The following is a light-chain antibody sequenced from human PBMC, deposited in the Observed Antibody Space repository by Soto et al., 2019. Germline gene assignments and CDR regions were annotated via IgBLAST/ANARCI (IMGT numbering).Light chain of an antibody. CDR1: QDISSW. V-gene: IGKV1D-12*01. CDR2: AAS. CDR3: QQANNFPPI. Sequence: DIQMTQSPSSLSASVGDRVTITCRASQDISSWLAWYQQKPGKAPNLLIYAASTLQSGVPSRFSGSGSGTDFTLTINSLQPEDLATYYCQQANNFPPIFGGGTKVEIK. J-gene: IGKJ4*01.